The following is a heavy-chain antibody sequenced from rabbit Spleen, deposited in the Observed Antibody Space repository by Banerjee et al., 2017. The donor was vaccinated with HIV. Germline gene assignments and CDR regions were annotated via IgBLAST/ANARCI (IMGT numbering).Heavy chain of an antibody. CDR1: GFSFSSSYW. V-gene: IGHV1S45*01. D-gene: IGHD8-1*01. CDR3: ARGSFYIGFNL. CDR2: FYTGSSGST. Sequence: QEQLVESGGDLVKPEGSLTLTCTASGFSFSSSYWICWVRQAPGKGLEWIACFYTGSSGSTYYATWAKGRFTISKASSTTVTLQMTSLTAADTATYFCARGSFYIGFNLWGQGTLVTVS. J-gene: IGHJ4*01.